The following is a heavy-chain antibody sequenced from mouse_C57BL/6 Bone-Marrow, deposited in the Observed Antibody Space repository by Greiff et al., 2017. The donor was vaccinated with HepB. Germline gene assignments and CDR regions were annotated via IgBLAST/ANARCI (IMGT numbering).Heavy chain of an antibody. CDR2: IYPRSGHT. V-gene: IGHV1-81*01. CDR1: GYTFTSYG. Sequence: QVQLQQSGAELARPGASVKLSCKASGYTFTSYGISWVKQRTGQGLEWIGEIYPRSGHTYYNEKFKGKATLTADKSSSTAYMELRSLTSEDSAVYFCARFTTVVQRGYAMDYWGQGTSVTVSS. J-gene: IGHJ4*01. CDR3: ARFTTVVQRGYAMDY. D-gene: IGHD1-1*01.